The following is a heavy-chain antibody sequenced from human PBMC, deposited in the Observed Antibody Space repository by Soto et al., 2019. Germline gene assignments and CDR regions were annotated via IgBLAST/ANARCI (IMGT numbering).Heavy chain of an antibody. CDR1: GFTFSSYW. J-gene: IGHJ6*02. CDR2: IKQDGSEE. Sequence: EVQLVESGGGLVQPGGSLRLSCVDSGFTFSSYWMSWVRQAPVKGLEWVGNIKQDGSEENYVDSVKGRFTISRDNAKNSMDLHMTSLRAEATAVYYCARIAASGRGWDVWGQGTTVVVSS. CDR3: ARIAASGRGWDV. V-gene: IGHV3-7*01. D-gene: IGHD6-13*01.